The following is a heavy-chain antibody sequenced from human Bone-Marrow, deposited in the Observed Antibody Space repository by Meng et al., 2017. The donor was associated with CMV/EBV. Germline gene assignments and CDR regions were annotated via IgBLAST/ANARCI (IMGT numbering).Heavy chain of an antibody. D-gene: IGHD3-3*01. CDR3: ARSLGDFWSGYWDYYYYGMDV. Sequence: ASVKVSCKVSGYTLTELSRHWVRQAPGKGLEWMGGFDPEDGETIYAQKFQGRVTMTRDTSISTAYMELSRLRSDDTAVYYCARSLGDFWSGYWDYYYYGMDVWGQGTTVTVSS. CDR2: FDPEDGET. CDR1: GYTLTELS. J-gene: IGHJ6*02. V-gene: IGHV1-24*01.